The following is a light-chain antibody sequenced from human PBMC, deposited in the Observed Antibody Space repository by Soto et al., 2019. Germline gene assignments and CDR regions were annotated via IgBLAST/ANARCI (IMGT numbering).Light chain of an antibody. J-gene: IGLJ1*01. CDR1: SSDVGGYNF. CDR3: SSYTSSTTLV. Sequence: QSALTQPASVSGSPGQSITISCTGTSSDVGGYNFVSWYQQHPGKAPKLMIYDVSDRPSGVSNRFSAPKSGNTASLTISGLQAEDEADYYCSSYTSSTTLVFGTGTKVTVL. V-gene: IGLV2-14*01. CDR2: DVS.